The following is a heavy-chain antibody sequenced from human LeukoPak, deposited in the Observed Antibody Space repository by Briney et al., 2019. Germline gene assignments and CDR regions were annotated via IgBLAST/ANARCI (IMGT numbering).Heavy chain of an antibody. Sequence: PSETLSLTCAVYGGSFSGYYWNWIRQPPGKGLEWIAVINHSGSTNYNPSLKSRVTISVDTSKNQFSLKLSTDTAADKAVYYCARGRVRGALLDYWGQGTLVTVSS. V-gene: IGHV4-34*01. D-gene: IGHD3-10*01. CDR1: GGSFSGYY. J-gene: IGHJ4*02. CDR3: ARGRVRGALLDY. CDR2: INHSGST.